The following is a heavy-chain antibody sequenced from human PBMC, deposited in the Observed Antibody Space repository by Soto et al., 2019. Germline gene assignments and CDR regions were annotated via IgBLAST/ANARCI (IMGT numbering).Heavy chain of an antibody. D-gene: IGHD2-15*01. Sequence: EVQLVESGGGLVQPGGSLRLSCAASGFTFTSYWMSWVRQAPEKGQEWVANIKKDGSSKYYGDYVKGRFTVSRANAKSSIYLRMDSLREYDTAVYRWARLRFILLARDFDLWGQGIRVTVSS. CDR1: GFTFTSYW. CDR3: ARLRFILLARDFDL. CDR2: IKKDGSSK. V-gene: IGHV3-7*03. J-gene: IGHJ4*02.